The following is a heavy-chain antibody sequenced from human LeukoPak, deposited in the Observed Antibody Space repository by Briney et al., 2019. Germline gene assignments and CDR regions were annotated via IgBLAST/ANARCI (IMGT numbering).Heavy chain of an antibody. D-gene: IGHD3-10*01. Sequence: SETLSLTCTVSGGSISSYYWSWIRQPAGKGLEWIGEINHSGSTNYNPSLKSRVTISVDTSKNQFSLKLSSVTAADTAVYYCARVPRKHYYGSGSPYWYFDLWGRGTLVTVSS. J-gene: IGHJ2*01. CDR2: INHSGST. V-gene: IGHV4-34*01. CDR3: ARVPRKHYYGSGSPYWYFDL. CDR1: GGSISSYY.